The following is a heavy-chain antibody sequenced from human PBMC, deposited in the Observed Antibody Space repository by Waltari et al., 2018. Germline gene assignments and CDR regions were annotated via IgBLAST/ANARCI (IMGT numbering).Heavy chain of an antibody. D-gene: IGHD4-17*01. V-gene: IGHV3-21*01. Sequence: EVQLVESGGGLVKPGGSLRLSCAASGFTFSSYSMNWVRQAPGKGLEWVSSISSSSSYIYYADSVKGRFTISRDNAKNSLYLQMNSLRAEDTAVYYCARDSRYYGDYRGGLDYWGQGTLVTVSS. J-gene: IGHJ4*02. CDR3: ARDSRYYGDYRGGLDY. CDR1: GFTFSSYS. CDR2: ISSSSSYI.